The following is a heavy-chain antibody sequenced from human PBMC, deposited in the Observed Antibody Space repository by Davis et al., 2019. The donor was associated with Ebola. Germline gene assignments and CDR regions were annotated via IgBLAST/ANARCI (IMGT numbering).Heavy chain of an antibody. CDR3: ARVKVSTPNYYYMDV. J-gene: IGHJ6*02. CDR2: TYYRSKWYN. V-gene: IGHV6-1*01. Sequence: HSQTLSLTRAISGDSVSSKSATWNWIRQSPSRGLEWLGRTYYRSKWYNDYAVSVESRIIINSDTSKNQFSLHLNSVAPEDTAVYYCARVKVSTPNYYYMDVWGQGTTVTVSS. CDR1: GDSVSSKSAT. D-gene: IGHD5/OR15-5a*01.